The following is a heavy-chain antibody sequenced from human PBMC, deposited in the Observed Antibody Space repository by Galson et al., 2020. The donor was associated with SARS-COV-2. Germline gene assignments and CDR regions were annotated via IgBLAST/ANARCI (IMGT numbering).Heavy chain of an antibody. Sequence: GESLKISCAASGFTFSSYGMHWVRQAPGKGLEWVAVISYDGSNKYYADSVKGRFTISRDNSKNTLYLQMNSLRAEDTAVYYCARDASYYYDSSGYFPAREEYYFDYWGQGTLVTVSS. CDR3: ARDASYYYDSSGYFPAREEYYFDY. CDR1: GFTFSSYG. D-gene: IGHD3-22*01. CDR2: ISYDGSNK. J-gene: IGHJ4*02. V-gene: IGHV3-30*03.